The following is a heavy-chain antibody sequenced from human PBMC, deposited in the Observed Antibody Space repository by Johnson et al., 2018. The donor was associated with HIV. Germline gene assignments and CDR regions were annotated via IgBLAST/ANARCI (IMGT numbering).Heavy chain of an antibody. V-gene: IGHV3-30*04. J-gene: IGHJ3*02. Sequence: VQLVESGGGLVQPGGSLRLSCAASGFTFSSYAMHWVRQAPGKGLEWVAVISYDGSNKYYADSVKGRFTISRDNSKNTLYLQMNSLRAEDTAGYYCARVWLLGAFDIWGQGTMVTVSS. D-gene: IGHD3-16*01. CDR1: GFTFSSYA. CDR3: ARVWLLGAFDI. CDR2: ISYDGSNK.